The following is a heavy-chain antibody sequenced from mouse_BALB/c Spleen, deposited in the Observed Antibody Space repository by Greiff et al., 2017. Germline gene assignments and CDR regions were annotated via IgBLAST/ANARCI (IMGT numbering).Heavy chain of an antibody. CDR3: AREKYGNWYFDV. D-gene: IGHD2-10*02. V-gene: IGHV3-6*02. CDR2: ISYDGSN. J-gene: IGHJ1*01. Sequence: ESGPGLVKPSQSLSLTCSVTGYSITSGYYWNWIRQFPGNKLEWMGYISYDGSNNYNPSLKNRISITRDTSKNQFFLKLNSVTTEDTATYYCAREKYGNWYFDVWGAGTTVTVSS. CDR1: GYSITSGYY.